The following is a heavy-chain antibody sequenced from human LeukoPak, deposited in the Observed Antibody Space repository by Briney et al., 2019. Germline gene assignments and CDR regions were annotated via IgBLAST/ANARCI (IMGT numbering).Heavy chain of an antibody. CDR1: GYTFTSYY. V-gene: IGHV1-46*01. J-gene: IGHJ4*02. CDR3: ARDVDYGDYPYYFDY. CDR2: INPSGGST. D-gene: IGHD4-17*01. Sequence: ASVKVSCKASGYTFTSYYMHWVRRAPGQGLEWMGIINPSGGSTSYAQKFQGRVTMTRDTSTSTVHMELSSLRSEDTAVYYCARDVDYGDYPYYFDYWGQGTLVTVSS.